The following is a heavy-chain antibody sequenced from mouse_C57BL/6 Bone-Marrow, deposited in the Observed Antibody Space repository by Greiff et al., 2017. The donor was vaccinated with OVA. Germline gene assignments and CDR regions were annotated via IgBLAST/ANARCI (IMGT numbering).Heavy chain of an antibody. Sequence: QVQLQQSGAELVRPGTSVKMSCKASGYTFTNYWIGWAKQRPGHGLEWIGDIYPGGGYTNYNEKFKSKATLTVDKSSSTAYMQLSSLTSEDSAVYYCARRETGPAWFAYWGQGTLVTVSA. CDR1: GYTFTNYW. J-gene: IGHJ3*01. CDR3: ARRETGPAWFAY. V-gene: IGHV1-63*01. D-gene: IGHD4-1*01. CDR2: IYPGGGYT.